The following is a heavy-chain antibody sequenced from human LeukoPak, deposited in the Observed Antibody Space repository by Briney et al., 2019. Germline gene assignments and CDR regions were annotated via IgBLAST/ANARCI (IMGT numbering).Heavy chain of an antibody. J-gene: IGHJ4*02. CDR1: GGTFSSYA. CDR2: IIPIFGTA. V-gene: IGHV1-69*13. D-gene: IGHD6-19*01. Sequence: SVKVSCKASGGTFSSYAISWVRQAPGQGLEWMGGIIPIFGTANYAQKFQGRVTVTADESTSTAYVELSSLRSEDTAVYYCARELDMSVAIYFDYWGQGTLVTVSS. CDR3: ARELDMSVAIYFDY.